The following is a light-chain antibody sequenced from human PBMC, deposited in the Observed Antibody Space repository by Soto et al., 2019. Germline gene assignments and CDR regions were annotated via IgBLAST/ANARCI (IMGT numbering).Light chain of an antibody. J-gene: IGKJ1*01. CDR1: QSVSSY. V-gene: IGKV3-11*01. CDR2: DAS. Sequence: NVLTQSPATLSSSPGEIAALSCGASQSVSSYLAWYQHKPGQAPRLLIYDASKRATGIPARFSGSGSGTDFTLTISSLEPEEFAVYYCQQRSNWPPTWTFGQGNRVEIK. CDR3: QQRSNWPPTWT.